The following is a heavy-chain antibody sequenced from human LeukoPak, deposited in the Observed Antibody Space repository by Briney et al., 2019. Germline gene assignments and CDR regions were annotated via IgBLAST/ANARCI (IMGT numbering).Heavy chain of an antibody. CDR1: GFTFSSYA. CDR2: ISYDGSNK. Sequence: GGSLRLSCAASGFTFSSYAMHWVHQAPGKGLEWVAVISYDGSNKYYADSVKGRFTISRDNSKNTLYLQINSLRAEDTAVYYCAKDNTKRPYWGQGTLVTVSS. J-gene: IGHJ4*02. D-gene: IGHD1-1*01. CDR3: AKDNTKRPY. V-gene: IGHV3-30*04.